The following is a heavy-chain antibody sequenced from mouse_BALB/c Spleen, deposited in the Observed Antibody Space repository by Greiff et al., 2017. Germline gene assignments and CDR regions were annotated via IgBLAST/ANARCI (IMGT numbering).Heavy chain of an antibody. Sequence: VQLKESGAELVRPGVSVKISCKGSGYTFTDYAMHWVKQSHAKSLEWIGVISTYYGDASYNQKLKGKATMTVDKSSSTAYMELARLTSEDSAIYYCAREGWGNFYAMDYWGQGTSVTVSS. D-gene: IGHD2-1*01. CDR2: ISTYYGDA. J-gene: IGHJ4*01. CDR3: AREGWGNFYAMDY. CDR1: GYTFTDYA. V-gene: IGHV1S137*01.